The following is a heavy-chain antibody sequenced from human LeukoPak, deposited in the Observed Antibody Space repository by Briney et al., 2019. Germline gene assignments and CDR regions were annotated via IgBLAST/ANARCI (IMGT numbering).Heavy chain of an antibody. CDR3: ARDVAREFDY. Sequence: ASVKVSCKASGYIFITYYLHWVRQAPGQGLEWMGVINPSDGSTNYAQKFPGRVTMTRDTSTRTVYMQLSSLRSDDTAVYYCARDVAREFDYWGQGTLVTVSS. CDR1: GYIFITYY. J-gene: IGHJ4*02. V-gene: IGHV1-46*01. CDR2: INPSDGST.